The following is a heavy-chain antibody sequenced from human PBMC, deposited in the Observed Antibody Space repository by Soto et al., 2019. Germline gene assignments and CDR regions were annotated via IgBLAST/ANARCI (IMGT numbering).Heavy chain of an antibody. J-gene: IGHJ3*02. CDR3: ATASINSDYPPGAFDI. CDR2: FDPEDGET. D-gene: IGHD3-16*01. CDR1: GYTLTELS. V-gene: IGHV1-24*01. Sequence: ASVKVSCKVSGYTLTELSMHWVRQAPGKGLEWMGGFDPEDGETIYAQKFQGRVTMTEDTSTDTAYMELSSLRSEDTAVYYCATASINSDYPPGAFDIWGQGTMVTVSS.